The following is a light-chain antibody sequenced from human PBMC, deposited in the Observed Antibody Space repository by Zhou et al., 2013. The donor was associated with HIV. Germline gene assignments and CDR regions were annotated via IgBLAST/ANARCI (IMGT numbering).Light chain of an antibody. J-gene: IGKJ3*01. Sequence: EIVLTQSPGTLSLSPGERATLSCRASQSVSSSYLAWYQQKPGQAPRLLLYGASSRATGIPDRFSGSGSGTDFTLTISRLEPEDYAVYYCQQYGNSPQTFGPGTKVDMK. V-gene: IGKV3-20*01. CDR3: QQYGNSPQT. CDR1: QSVSSSY. CDR2: GAS.